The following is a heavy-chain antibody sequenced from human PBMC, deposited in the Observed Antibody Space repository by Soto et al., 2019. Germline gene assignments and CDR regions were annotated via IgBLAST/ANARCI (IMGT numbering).Heavy chain of an antibody. D-gene: IGHD2-2*01. Sequence: KPSETLSLTCTVSGGSISSYYWSWIRQPAGKGLEWIGRIYTSGSTNYNPSLKSRVTMSVDTSKNQFSLKLSSVTAADTAVYYCARDRLVVVPAATSLYYGMDVWGQGTTVTVSS. V-gene: IGHV4-4*07. CDR3: ARDRLVVVPAATSLYYGMDV. CDR2: IYTSGST. J-gene: IGHJ6*02. CDR1: GGSISSYY.